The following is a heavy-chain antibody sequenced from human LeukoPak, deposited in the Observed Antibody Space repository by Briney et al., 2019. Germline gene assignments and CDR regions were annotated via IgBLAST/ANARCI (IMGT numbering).Heavy chain of an antibody. D-gene: IGHD2-8*01. CDR1: GCTFTNYG. J-gene: IGHJ4*02. Sequence: GASVKVSCKTSGCTFTNYGISWVRQAPGQGLEWMGWISPYNGNTIYAQKLQGRVTVTTDTSTSTAYMELRGLRSDDTAVYYCTRTVLDCKNGVCYDYWGQGTLVTVSS. CDR3: TRTVLDCKNGVCYDY. V-gene: IGHV1-18*01. CDR2: ISPYNGNT.